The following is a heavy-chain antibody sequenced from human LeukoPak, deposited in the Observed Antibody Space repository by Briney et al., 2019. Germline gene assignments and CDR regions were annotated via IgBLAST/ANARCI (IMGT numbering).Heavy chain of an antibody. D-gene: IGHD6-13*01. V-gene: IGHV3-48*03. Sequence: GGSLRLSCAASGFTFSNYELNWVRQAPGKGLEWVSYISHSGRTIYYADSVKGRFTISRDNAKNSLYLQMNSLRAEDTAVYYCARGVGSSWPGWFDPWGQGTLVTVSS. CDR3: ARGVGSSWPGWFDP. J-gene: IGHJ5*02. CDR2: ISHSGRTI. CDR1: GFTFSNYE.